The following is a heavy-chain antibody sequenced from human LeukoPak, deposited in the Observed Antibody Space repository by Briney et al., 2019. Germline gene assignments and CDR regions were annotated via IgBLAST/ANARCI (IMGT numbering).Heavy chain of an antibody. CDR3: AKDGVYYYDSSGYYGGFDY. CDR2: ISYDGSNK. D-gene: IGHD3-22*01. Sequence: GGSLSLSCAASGFPFSSYGMHWVRQAPGKGLEWVAVISYDGSNKYYADSVKGRFTISRDNSKNTLYLQMNSLRAEDTAVYYCAKDGVYYYDSSGYYGGFDYWGQGTLVTVSS. CDR1: GFPFSSYG. V-gene: IGHV3-30*18. J-gene: IGHJ4*02.